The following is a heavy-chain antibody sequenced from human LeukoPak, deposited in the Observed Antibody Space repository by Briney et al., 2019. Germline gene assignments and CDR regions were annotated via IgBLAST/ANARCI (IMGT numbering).Heavy chain of an antibody. Sequence: GGSLRLSCAPSGFTFTSYSMNWVRQAPRKGLEWVSSISSSSYIYYADSVKGRFTISRDNAKNSLYLQMNSLRAEDTAVYYCARAQEADAFDIWGQGTMVTVSS. CDR2: ISSSSYI. J-gene: IGHJ3*02. CDR3: ARAQEADAFDI. V-gene: IGHV3-21*01. CDR1: GFTFTSYS.